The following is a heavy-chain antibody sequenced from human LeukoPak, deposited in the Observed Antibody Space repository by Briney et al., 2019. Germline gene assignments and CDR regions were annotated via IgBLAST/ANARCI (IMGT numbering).Heavy chain of an antibody. Sequence: ASVKVSCKASGYTFTSYDISWVRQAPGQGLEWMGWISGYNGNTNYAQKFQGRVTMTTDTSTSTAYMELRSLRSDDTAVYYCARGRLSVSWSIFDYWGQGTLVTVSS. CDR3: ARGRLSVSWSIFDY. D-gene: IGHD6-13*01. J-gene: IGHJ4*02. CDR2: ISGYNGNT. CDR1: GYTFTSYD. V-gene: IGHV1-18*01.